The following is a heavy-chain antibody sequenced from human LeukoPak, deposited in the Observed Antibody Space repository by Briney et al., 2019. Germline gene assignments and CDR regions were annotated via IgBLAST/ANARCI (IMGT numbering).Heavy chain of an antibody. J-gene: IGHJ6*03. CDR3: ARASSMVTTRGRGYYYMDV. V-gene: IGHV1-69*02. Sequence: ASVKVSCKASGGTFSSYTISWVRQAPGQGLEWMGRIIPILGIANCAQKFQGRVTITADKSTSTAYMELSSLRSEDTAVYYCARASSMVTTRGRGYYYMDVWGKGTTVTVSS. D-gene: IGHD4-11*01. CDR2: IIPILGIA. CDR1: GGTFSSYT.